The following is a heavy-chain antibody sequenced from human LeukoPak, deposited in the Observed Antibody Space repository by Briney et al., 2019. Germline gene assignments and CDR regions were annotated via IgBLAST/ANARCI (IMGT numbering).Heavy chain of an antibody. D-gene: IGHD2-15*01. Sequence: GGSLRLSCAASGFTFRTYGIHWVRQAPGMGLEWVTFIRYDGRETYYAESVKGRFTISRDDSKNTLYLQMNSLRAEDTAVYYCAKDHRYCSGGSCYGADYWGQGTLVTVSS. CDR3: AKDHRYCSGGSCYGADY. V-gene: IGHV3-30*02. CDR2: IRYDGRET. CDR1: GFTFRTYG. J-gene: IGHJ4*02.